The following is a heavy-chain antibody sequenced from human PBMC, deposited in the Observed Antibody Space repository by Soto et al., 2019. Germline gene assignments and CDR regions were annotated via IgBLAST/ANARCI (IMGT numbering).Heavy chain of an antibody. CDR2: ISYDGSNK. CDR1: GFTFSSYG. CDR3: AKDVSAPVQLLYGDY. Sequence: PGGSLRLSCAASGFTFSSYGMHWVRQAPGKGLEWVAVISYDGSNKYYADSVKGRFTISRDNSKSTLYLQMNSLRAEDTAVYYCAKDVSAPVQLLYGDYWGQGTLVTVSS. J-gene: IGHJ4*02. D-gene: IGHD2-2*02. V-gene: IGHV3-30*18.